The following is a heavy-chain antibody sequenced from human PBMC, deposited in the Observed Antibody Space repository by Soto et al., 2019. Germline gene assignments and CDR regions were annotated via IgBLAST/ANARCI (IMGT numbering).Heavy chain of an antibody. D-gene: IGHD2-2*01. CDR3: ARGTRFDF. J-gene: IGHJ4*02. CDR1: GYTFNNYD. Sequence: QVQLVQSGVEVKKPGASVKVSYQASGYTFNNYDINWVRQAPGQGLEWMGWLNPYSGDTNYTQSLRDRVTMTTDTSTSTAYMELRSLKFDDTAVYYCARGTRFDFWGQGTLVTVSS. CDR2: LNPYSGDT. V-gene: IGHV1-18*01.